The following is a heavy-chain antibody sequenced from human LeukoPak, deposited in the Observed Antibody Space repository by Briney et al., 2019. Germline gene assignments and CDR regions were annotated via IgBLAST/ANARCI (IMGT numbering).Heavy chain of an antibody. D-gene: IGHD2-15*01. V-gene: IGHV4-4*02. Sequence: SETLSLTCAVSGGSISGNYWWSWVRQAPGKGLEWIGEISHIGSTNFSPSLKSRVSILIDKSKNQFSLKLSSVTAADTAVYYCARERTTRKYENWFDPWGQGTLVTVSS. J-gene: IGHJ5*02. CDR2: ISHIGST. CDR3: ARERTTRKYENWFDP. CDR1: GGSISGNYW.